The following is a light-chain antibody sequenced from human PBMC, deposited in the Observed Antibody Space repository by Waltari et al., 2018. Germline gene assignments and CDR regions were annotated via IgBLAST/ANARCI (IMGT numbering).Light chain of an antibody. V-gene: IGLV2-14*01. CDR1: SGDVGAYNY. CDR3: SSFTSSSTYV. Sequence: QSALTQPASVSGSPGQSIAISCTGASGDVGAYNYVSWSQQHPGKDPKLRMYDVTTRPLGVSSRYTGSKSGTTASLTISGLQAEDEADYYCSSFTSSSTYVFGTGTKVTVL. J-gene: IGLJ1*01. CDR2: DVT.